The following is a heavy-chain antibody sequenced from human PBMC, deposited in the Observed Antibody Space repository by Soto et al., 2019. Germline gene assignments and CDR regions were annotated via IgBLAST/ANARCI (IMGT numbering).Heavy chain of an antibody. D-gene: IGHD2-15*01. Sequence: ASVKVSCKASGGTFSSYAISWVRQAPGQGLEWMGGIIPIFGTANYAQKFQGRVTITADESTSTAYMELSSLRSEDTAVYYCASAFSCIVGSCYEASYYYGMDVWGQGTTVTVSS. CDR2: IIPIFGTA. CDR1: GGTFSSYA. J-gene: IGHJ6*02. CDR3: ASAFSCIVGSCYEASYYYGMDV. V-gene: IGHV1-69*13.